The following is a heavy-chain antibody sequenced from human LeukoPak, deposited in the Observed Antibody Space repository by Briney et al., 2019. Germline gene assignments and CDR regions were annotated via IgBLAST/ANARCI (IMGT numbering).Heavy chain of an antibody. D-gene: IGHD6-13*01. CDR1: GGSFSGYY. CDR2: INHSGST. V-gene: IGHV4-34*01. J-gene: IGHJ5*02. Sequence: NPSETLSLTCAVYGGSFSGYYWSWIRQPPGKGLEWIGEINHSGSTNYNPSLKSRVTISVDTSKNQFSLKLSSVTAADTAVYYCARVLGAAGVEFDPWGQGTLVTVSS. CDR3: ARVLGAAGVEFDP.